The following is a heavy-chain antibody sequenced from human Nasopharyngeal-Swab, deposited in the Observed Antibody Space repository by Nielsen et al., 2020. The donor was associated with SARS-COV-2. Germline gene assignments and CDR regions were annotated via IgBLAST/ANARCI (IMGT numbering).Heavy chain of an antibody. CDR2: IYYSGST. CDR3: ARDTGCGGDCPKEVNSYGMDV. Sequence: RQAPGQGLEWIGSIYYSGSTYYNPSLKSRVTISVDTSKNQFSLKLSSVTAADTAVYYCARDTGCGGDCPKEVNSYGMDVWGQGTTVTVSS. D-gene: IGHD2-21*01. V-gene: IGHV4-39*07. J-gene: IGHJ6*02.